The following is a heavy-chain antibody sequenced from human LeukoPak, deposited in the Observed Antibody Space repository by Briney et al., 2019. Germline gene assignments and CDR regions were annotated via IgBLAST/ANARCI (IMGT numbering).Heavy chain of an antibody. V-gene: IGHV1-69*13. CDR2: IIPIFGTA. CDR3: ARVVVMIHNIYYFDY. Sequence: SVKVSCKASGGTFSSYATSWVRQAPGQGLEWMGGIIPIFGTANYAQKFQGRVTITADESTSTAYMELSSLRSEDTAVYYCARVVVMIHNIYYFDYWGQGTLVTVSS. D-gene: IGHD3-22*01. CDR1: GGTFSSYA. J-gene: IGHJ4*02.